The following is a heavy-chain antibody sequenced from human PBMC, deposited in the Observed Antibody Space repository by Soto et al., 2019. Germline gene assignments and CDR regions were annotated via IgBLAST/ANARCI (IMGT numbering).Heavy chain of an antibody. J-gene: IGHJ4*02. CDR1: GFTFSTYG. CDR2: ISYSSTTT. CDR3: ARDRSGSHFDY. Sequence: VQLVESGGGLVQPGGSLRLSCAASGFTFSTYGMNWVRQSPGKGLEWLSYISYSSTTTFYGDSVKGRFTISRDNAKNSLFLQMSSPRDEDTGVYFCARDRSGSHFDYWGQGTLVTVSS. V-gene: IGHV3-48*02. D-gene: IGHD1-26*01.